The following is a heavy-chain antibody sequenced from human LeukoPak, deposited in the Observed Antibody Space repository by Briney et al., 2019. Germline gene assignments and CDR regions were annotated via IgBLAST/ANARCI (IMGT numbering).Heavy chain of an antibody. CDR1: GFTFDDYA. V-gene: IGHV3-9*01. CDR3: AKDLSDQDLYYFDY. D-gene: IGHD2-2*01. Sequence: GGSLRLSCAASGFTFDDYAMPWVRQAPGKGLEWVSSISWNSDSIHCAASVKGRFTISRDNAKNSLYLQMNSLRAEDTALYYCAKDLSDQDLYYFDYWSQGTLVTVSS. J-gene: IGHJ4*02. CDR2: ISWNSDSI.